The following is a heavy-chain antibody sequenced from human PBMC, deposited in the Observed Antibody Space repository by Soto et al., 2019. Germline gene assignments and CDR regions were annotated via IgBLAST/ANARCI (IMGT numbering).Heavy chain of an antibody. CDR2: IDQNGGQR. J-gene: IGHJ4*02. V-gene: IGHV3-7*05. Sequence: DVQLVESGGGLVQPGGSLRLSCEASEYTFSSLWMNWVRQAPGKGLEWAAIIDQNGGQRNYLDSVKGRFTISRDNAKKSVYLQMNSLRAEDTALYYCVGGYGWLPDYWGQGTLVIVSS. D-gene: IGHD6-19*01. CDR1: EYTFSSLW. CDR3: VGGYGWLPDY.